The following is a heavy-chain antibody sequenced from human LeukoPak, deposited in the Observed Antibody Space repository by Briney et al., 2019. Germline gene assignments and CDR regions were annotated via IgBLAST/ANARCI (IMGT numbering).Heavy chain of an antibody. CDR3: ARATVNQYTSSRRPQGAFDI. J-gene: IGHJ3*02. CDR1: GFTFSSYW. V-gene: IGHV3-74*01. CDR2: INSDGSST. Sequence: GGSLRLSCAASGFTFSSYWMHWVRQAPGKGLVWVSRINSDGSSTNYADSVKGRFTISRDNAKNTLYLQMNSLRAEDTAVYYCARATVNQYTSSRRPQGAFDIWGQGTMVTVSS. D-gene: IGHD6-13*01.